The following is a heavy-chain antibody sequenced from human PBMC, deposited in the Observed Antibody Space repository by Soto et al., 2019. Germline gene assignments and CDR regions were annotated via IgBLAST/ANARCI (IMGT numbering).Heavy chain of an antibody. V-gene: IGHV3-23*01. CDR3: AKDLVYNWIPQDCFVL. Sequence: GGSLRLSCAASGFTFSSYAMSWVRQAPGKGLEWVSAISGSGGSTYYADSVKGRFTISRDNSKNTLYLQMNSLRAEDTAVYYCAKDLVYNWIPQDCFVLWYQGTLVTV. D-gene: IGHD1-20*01. J-gene: IGHJ5*02. CDR1: GFTFSSYA. CDR2: ISGSGGST.